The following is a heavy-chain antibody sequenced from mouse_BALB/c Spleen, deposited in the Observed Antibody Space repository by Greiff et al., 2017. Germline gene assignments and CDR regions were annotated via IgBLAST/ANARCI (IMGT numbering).Heavy chain of an antibody. V-gene: IGHV1-4*01. D-gene: IGHD3-1*01. J-gene: IGHJ3*01. CDR3: ARSGGAY. Sequence: LEESGAELARPGASVKMSCKASGYTFTSYTMHWVKQRPGQGLEWIGYINPSTGYTEYNQKFKDKATLTADKSSSTAYMQLSSLTSEDSAVYYCARSGGAYWGQGTLVTVSA. CDR1: GYTFTSYT. CDR2: INPSTGYT.